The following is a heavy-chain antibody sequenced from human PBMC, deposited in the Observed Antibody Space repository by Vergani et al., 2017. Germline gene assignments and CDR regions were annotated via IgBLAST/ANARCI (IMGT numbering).Heavy chain of an antibody. CDR2: ISGSGGST. V-gene: IGHV3-23*01. D-gene: IGHD3-22*01. Sequence: EVQLLESGGGLVQPGGSLRLSCAASGFTFSSYAMSWVRQAPGKGLEWVSAISGSGGSTYYADSVKGRFTISRDNSKNTLYLQMNSLRAEDTAVYYCAKDYYYYDSSGYYPRGPEYAFDIWGQGTMVTVSS. J-gene: IGHJ3*02. CDR1: GFTFSSYA. CDR3: AKDYYYYDSSGYYPRGPEYAFDI.